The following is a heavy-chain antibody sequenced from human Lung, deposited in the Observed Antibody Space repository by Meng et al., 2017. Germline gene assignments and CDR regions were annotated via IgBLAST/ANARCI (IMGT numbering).Heavy chain of an antibody. Sequence: QVQLQKGGAGLLRHSESLSVTCVVSGGSFSDYSWSWIRQPPGKGLEWIGEINHSGSTNYNPSLESRATISVDTSQNNLSLKLSSVTAADSAVYYCARGPTTMAHDFDYWGQGTLVTVSS. D-gene: IGHD4-11*01. CDR2: INHSGST. V-gene: IGHV4-34*01. J-gene: IGHJ4*02. CDR3: ARGPTTMAHDFDY. CDR1: GGSFSDYS.